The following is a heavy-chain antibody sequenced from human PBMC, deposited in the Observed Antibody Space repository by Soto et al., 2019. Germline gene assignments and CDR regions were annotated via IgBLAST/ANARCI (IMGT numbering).Heavy chain of an antibody. CDR2: IYYSGST. CDR3: ARQPTAMGMYYFDY. Sequence: SETLSLTCTVSGGSISSGGYYWSWIRQHPGKGLEWIGYIYYSGSTYYNPSLKSRVTISVDTSKNQFSLKLSSVTAADTAVYYCARQPTAMGMYYFDYWGQGTLVTVSS. D-gene: IGHD5-18*01. V-gene: IGHV4-31*03. J-gene: IGHJ4*02. CDR1: GGSISSGGYY.